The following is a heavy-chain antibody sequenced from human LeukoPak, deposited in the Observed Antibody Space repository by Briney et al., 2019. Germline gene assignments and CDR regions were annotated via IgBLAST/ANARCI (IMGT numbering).Heavy chain of an antibody. V-gene: IGHV3-21*01. CDR1: GFTFTNYN. J-gene: IGHJ3*02. CDR3: ARYPPGRGGLDI. CDR2: ISGSSSYM. Sequence: AGGSLRLSCAASGFTFTNYNTNWVRQAPGKGLEWLSSISGSSSYMYYADSVKGRFTISRDNAKNLLYVHMNSLRAEDTAVYYCARYPPGRGGLDIWGQGTMVTVSS. D-gene: IGHD2-8*02.